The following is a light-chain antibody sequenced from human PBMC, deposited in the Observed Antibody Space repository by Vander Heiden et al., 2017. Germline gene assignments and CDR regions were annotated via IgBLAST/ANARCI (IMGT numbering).Light chain of an antibody. CDR1: CLRSYY. CDR3: NSRDSSGNHVV. J-gene: IGLJ2*01. V-gene: IGLV3-19*01. CDR2: GKN. Sequence: SELTQDPAVSVALGQPVRMKCQGDCLRSYYASWYQQKPGQAPVLVIYGKNNRPSGIPDRFSGSSSGNTASLTITGAQAEDEADYYCNSRDSSGNHVVFGGGTKLTVL.